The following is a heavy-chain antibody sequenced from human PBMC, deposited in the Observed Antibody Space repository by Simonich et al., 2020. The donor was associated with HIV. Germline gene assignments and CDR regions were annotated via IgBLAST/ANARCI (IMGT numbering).Heavy chain of an antibody. CDR2: ISSSRNYI. CDR1: GFTFSSYS. CDR3: ARGRDFYDSFGSRRNHHYYYMDV. J-gene: IGHJ6*03. Sequence: GESGGGLVKPGGSLRLSCAASGFTFSSYSMNWVRQAPGKGLEWVAFISSSRNYIYYADSVKGRFTISRDDAKYSLYLQMNSLRAEDTAFYYCARGRDFYDSFGSRRNHHYYYMDVWGKGTTVTVSS. V-gene: IGHV3-21*01. D-gene: IGHD3-22*01.